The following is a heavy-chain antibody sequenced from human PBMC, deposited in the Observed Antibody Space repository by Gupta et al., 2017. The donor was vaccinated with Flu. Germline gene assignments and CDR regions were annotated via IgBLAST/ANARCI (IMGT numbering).Heavy chain of an antibody. CDR3: ARDSGSLILGVVKNYMDV. J-gene: IGHJ6*03. Sequence: VRQPPGKGLEWIGEIYHSGSAHYNPSLKTRLTISIDKSKNQFSLTVPSVTAADTAVYYCARDSGSLILGVVKNYMDVWGKGTSVTVS. CDR2: IYHSGSA. V-gene: IGHV4-4*02. D-gene: IGHD3-3*01.